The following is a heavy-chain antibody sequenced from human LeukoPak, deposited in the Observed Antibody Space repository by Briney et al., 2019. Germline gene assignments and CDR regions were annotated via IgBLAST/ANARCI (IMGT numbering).Heavy chain of an antibody. CDR2: FDPEDGET. J-gene: IGHJ3*02. CDR3: ATENIVVVPAASDAFDI. CDR1: GYTLTELS. V-gene: IGHV1-24*01. D-gene: IGHD2-2*01. Sequence: ASVKVSCKVSGYTLTELSMHWVRQAPGKGLEWMGGFDPEDGETIYAQKFQGRVTMTEDTSTDTAYMELSSLRSEDTAVYYCATENIVVVPAASDAFDIWGQGTMVTVSS.